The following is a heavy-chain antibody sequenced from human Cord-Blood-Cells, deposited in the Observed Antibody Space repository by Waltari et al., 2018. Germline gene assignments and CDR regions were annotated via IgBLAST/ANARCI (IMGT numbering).Heavy chain of an antibody. CDR1: GFTFSSYG. J-gene: IGHJ6*02. CDR3: ARWYNWNYGPQRGMDV. D-gene: IGHD1-7*01. Sequence: QVQLVESGGGVVQPGRSLRLSCAASGFTFSSYGMHWVRQAPGKGLEWVASIWDDGSNKYDADSGEGRFTISRDNSKNTLYLQMNSLRAEDTAVYYCARWYNWNYGPQRGMDVWGQGTTVTGSS. CDR2: IWDDGSNK. V-gene: IGHV3-33*01.